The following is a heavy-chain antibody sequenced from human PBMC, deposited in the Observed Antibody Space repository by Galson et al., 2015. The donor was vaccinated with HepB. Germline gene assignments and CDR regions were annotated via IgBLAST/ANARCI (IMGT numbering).Heavy chain of an antibody. CDR1: GFTFSSYA. J-gene: IGHJ1*01. CDR3: ATRSGASGWYSYFQH. CDR2: MSDNGDNT. V-gene: IGHV3-23*01. D-gene: IGHD6-19*01. Sequence: SLRLSCAASGFTFSSYAILWVRQAPGKGLEWVSGMSDNGDNTFYADSVKGRFTISRDISKNTVYLQMHSLRVEDTAVYYCATRSGASGWYSYFQHWGKGTLVTVSS.